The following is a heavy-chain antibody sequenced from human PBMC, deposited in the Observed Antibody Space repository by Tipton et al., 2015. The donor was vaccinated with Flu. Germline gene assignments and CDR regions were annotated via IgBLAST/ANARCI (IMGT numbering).Heavy chain of an antibody. J-gene: IGHJ6*02. CDR3: ARDRPNYYYYGMDV. Sequence: TLSLTCTVSGGSISSYYWSWIRQPPGKGLEWIGYIYYSGSTNYSPSLKSRVTISVDTSKNQFSLMLSSVTAADTAVYYCARDRPNYYYYGMDVWGQGTTVTVSS. CDR2: IYYSGST. V-gene: IGHV4-59*01. CDR1: GGSISSYY.